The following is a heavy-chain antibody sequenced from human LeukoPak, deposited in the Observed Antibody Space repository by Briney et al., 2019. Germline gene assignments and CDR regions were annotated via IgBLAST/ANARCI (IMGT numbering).Heavy chain of an antibody. CDR2: INPNNGGT. J-gene: IGHJ4*02. D-gene: IGHD1-26*01. V-gene: IGHV1-2*02. CDR3: ASRLGGSSEGYEF. CDR1: GYTFTELTEYY. Sequence: ASVKVSCKASGYTFTELTEYYIHWVRQAPGQGLEWMGWINPNNGGTKYAQKFQGRVTMTRDMSMNTAYMELSSLTSDDTAVYYCASRLGGSSEGYEFWGQGSLVTVSS.